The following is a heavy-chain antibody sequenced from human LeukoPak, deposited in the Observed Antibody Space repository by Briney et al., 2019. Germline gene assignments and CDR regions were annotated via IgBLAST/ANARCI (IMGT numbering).Heavy chain of an antibody. V-gene: IGHV4-39*07. J-gene: IGHJ4*02. CDR3: ARGREMATILDY. CDR2: IYYTGST. CDR1: GGSIRSTSYY. Sequence: SETLSLTCTVSGGSIRSTSYYWGWIRQPPGKGLEWIGNIYYTGSTYYNPSLKSRVTISVDTSKNQFSLKLSSVTAADTAVYYCARGREMATILDYWGQGTLVTVSS. D-gene: IGHD5-24*01.